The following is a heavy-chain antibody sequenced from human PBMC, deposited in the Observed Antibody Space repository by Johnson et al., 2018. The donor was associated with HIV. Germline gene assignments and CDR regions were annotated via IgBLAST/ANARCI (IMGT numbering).Heavy chain of an antibody. CDR2: IWYDGSNK. Sequence: QVQLVESGGGVVQPGGSLRLSCVASGFIFSSSGMHWVRQAPGKGLEWVAVIWYDGSNKYYADSVKGRFTISRDNSKNTLYLQMNSLRAEDTAVYYCASDLTRITMIVVVPQAFDIWGQGTMVTVSS. CDR3: ASDLTRITMIVVVPQAFDI. CDR1: GFIFSSSG. D-gene: IGHD3-22*01. V-gene: IGHV3-33*01. J-gene: IGHJ3*02.